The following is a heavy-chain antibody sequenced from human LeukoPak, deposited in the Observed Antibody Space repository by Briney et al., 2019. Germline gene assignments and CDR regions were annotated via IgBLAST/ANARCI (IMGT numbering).Heavy chain of an antibody. Sequence: PSETLSLTCTVSGYSISSGYYWGWIRQPPGKGLEWIGSIYHSGSTYYNPSLKSRVTISVDTSKNQFSLKLSSVTAADTAVYYCARGSGYYDFWSGYPPYYFDYWGQGTLVTVSS. CDR3: ARGSGYYDFWSGYPPYYFDY. V-gene: IGHV4-38-2*02. D-gene: IGHD3-3*01. CDR2: IYHSGST. CDR1: GYSISSGYY. J-gene: IGHJ4*02.